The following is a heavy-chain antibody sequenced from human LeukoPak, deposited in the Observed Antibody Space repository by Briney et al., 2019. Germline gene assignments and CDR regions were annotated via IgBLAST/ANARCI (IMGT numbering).Heavy chain of an antibody. J-gene: IGHJ4*02. CDR3: AGQRNYGDLDY. V-gene: IGHV1-69*13. CDR2: IIPIFGTA. CDR1: GYTFTSYG. D-gene: IGHD4-17*01. Sequence: GASVTVSCKASGYTFTSYGISWVRQAPGQGLEWMGGIIPIFGTANYAQKFQGRVTITADESTSTAYMELSSLRSEDTAVYYCAGQRNYGDLDYWGQGTLVTVSS.